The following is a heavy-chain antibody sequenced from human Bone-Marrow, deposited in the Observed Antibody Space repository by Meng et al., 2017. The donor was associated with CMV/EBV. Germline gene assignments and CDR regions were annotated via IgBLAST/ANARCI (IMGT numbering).Heavy chain of an antibody. D-gene: IGHD2-2*01. J-gene: IGHJ6*02. Sequence: GGSLRLSCAASGFTFSSYSMNWVRQAPGKGLEWVSSISSSSSYIYYADSVKGRFTISRDNAKNSLYLQMNSLRAEDTAVYYCAVGRDIVVVPAATATYYGRDVWGQGNTVNV. CDR2: ISSSSSYI. V-gene: IGHV3-21*01. CDR3: AVGRDIVVVPAATATYYGRDV. CDR1: GFTFSSYS.